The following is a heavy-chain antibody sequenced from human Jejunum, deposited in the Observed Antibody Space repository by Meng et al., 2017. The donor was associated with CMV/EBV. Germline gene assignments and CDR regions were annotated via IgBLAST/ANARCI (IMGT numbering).Heavy chain of an antibody. Sequence: VSGGPISSSDYYWGWIRQPPGGGLEWIGIIYYTGSTYYNPSLESRVSISIDTSKNQFSLKLRSVTAADTAVYFCARDSSRLYNYWGQGTLVTVSS. CDR3: ARDSSRLYNY. D-gene: IGHD3-16*02. V-gene: IGHV4-39*07. CDR2: IYYTGST. J-gene: IGHJ4*02. CDR1: GGPISSSDYY.